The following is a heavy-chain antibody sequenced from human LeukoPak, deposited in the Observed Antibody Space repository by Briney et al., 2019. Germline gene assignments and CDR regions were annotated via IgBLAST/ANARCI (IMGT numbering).Heavy chain of an antibody. CDR1: GYTFTSYG. D-gene: IGHD6-13*01. CDR2: ISAYNGNT. Sequence: ASVKVSCKASGYTFTSYGISWVRQAPGQGLEWMGWISAYNGNTNYAQKLQGRVTMTTDTSTSTAYMELRSLRSDDTAVYYCARVGIAAGSYYGMDVWGQGTTVTVSS. CDR3: ARVGIAAGSYYGMDV. J-gene: IGHJ6*02. V-gene: IGHV1-18*01.